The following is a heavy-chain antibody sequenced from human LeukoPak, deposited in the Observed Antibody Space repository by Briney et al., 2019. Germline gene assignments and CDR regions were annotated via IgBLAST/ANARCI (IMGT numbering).Heavy chain of an antibody. V-gene: IGHV4-61*02. CDR1: GGPISSGSYY. J-gene: IGHJ4*02. CDR2: IYTSGST. D-gene: IGHD3-22*01. CDR3: ASGLGVYYDSSGYELGY. Sequence: SETLSLTCTVSGGPISSGSYYWSWIRQPAGKGLEWIGRIYTSGSTNYNPSLKSRVTISVDTSKNQFSLKLSSVTAADTAVYYCASGLGVYYDSSGYELGYWGQGTLVTVSS.